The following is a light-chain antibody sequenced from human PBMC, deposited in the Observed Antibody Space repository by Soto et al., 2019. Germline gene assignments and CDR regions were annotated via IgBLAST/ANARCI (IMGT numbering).Light chain of an antibody. Sequence: QSALTQPASVSGSPGQSITISCTGTSSDVGSYNLVSWYQHHPGKAPKLMIYEGSKRPSGVSNRFSGCKSANTASLTISGLQAEDEAAYYCCSYAGSSTSVVFGGGTKVTVL. V-gene: IGLV2-23*01. CDR3: CSYAGSSTSVV. J-gene: IGLJ2*01. CDR2: EGS. CDR1: SSDVGSYNL.